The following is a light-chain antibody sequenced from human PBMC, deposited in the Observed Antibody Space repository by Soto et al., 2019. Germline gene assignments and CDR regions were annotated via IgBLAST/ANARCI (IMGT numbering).Light chain of an antibody. CDR1: QYINNY. CDR2: GAS. Sequence: DIQMTQSPSSLSASVGDRVTITCRASQYINNYLAWYQQKPGKVPQLLIFGASTLQSGVPSRFSGSGSGTDFALPINSLQPEDVATYYCQKYDRAPLTFGGGTKVEIK. CDR3: QKYDRAPLT. V-gene: IGKV1-27*01. J-gene: IGKJ4*01.